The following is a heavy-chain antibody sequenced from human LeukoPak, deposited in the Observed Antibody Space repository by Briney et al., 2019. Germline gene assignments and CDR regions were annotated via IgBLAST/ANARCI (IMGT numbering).Heavy chain of an antibody. V-gene: IGHV4-31*03. CDR1: GGSISRGGYY. CDR2: IYYSGNT. D-gene: IGHD6-19*01. CDR3: ARIAVAGTQYYFDY. Sequence: PSETLSLTCTVSGGSISRGGYYWSWIRQLPGKGLEWIGYIYYSGNTYYDPSLKSRVTISVGTSKRQFSLKLSSATAADTAVYYCARIAVAGTQYYFDYWGQGTLVTVSS. J-gene: IGHJ4*02.